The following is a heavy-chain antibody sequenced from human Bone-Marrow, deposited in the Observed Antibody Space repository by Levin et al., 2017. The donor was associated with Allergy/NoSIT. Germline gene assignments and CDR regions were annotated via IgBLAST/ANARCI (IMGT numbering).Heavy chain of an antibody. Sequence: SCTASGFTFGDYAMSWVRQAPGKGLEWLGFIRSKVYGGTTFYAASVKGRFTISRDDSKSIAYLQMNSLKTEDTAVYYCSRGADYGDYPDCWGQGTLVTVSS. V-gene: IGHV3-49*04. CDR1: GFTFGDYA. CDR3: SRGADYGDYPDC. CDR2: IRSKVYGGTT. J-gene: IGHJ4*02. D-gene: IGHD4-17*01.